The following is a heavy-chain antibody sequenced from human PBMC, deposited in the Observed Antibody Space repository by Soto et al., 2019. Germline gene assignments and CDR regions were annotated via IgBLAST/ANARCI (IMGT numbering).Heavy chain of an antibody. V-gene: IGHV3-74*01. Sequence: EVQLVESGGGLVQPGGSLRLSCAACGFIFNKLCMLWARSAPGAGLVWVSRIQSYGSTTNYADSVKGRFTVSRDNARNTLYLQMNSLRAEETAIYYCARGGLHAYYKDNWGQGILVTVSS. CDR2: IQSYGSTT. CDR1: GFIFNKLC. D-gene: IGHD3-10*01. CDR3: ARGGLHAYYKDN. J-gene: IGHJ4*02.